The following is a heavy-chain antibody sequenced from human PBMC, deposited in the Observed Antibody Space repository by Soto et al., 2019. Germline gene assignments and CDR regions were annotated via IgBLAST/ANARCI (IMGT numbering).Heavy chain of an antibody. D-gene: IGHD3-16*01. J-gene: IGHJ6*02. CDR3: ARDDHTLGDGMDV. CDR1: GFTFSSYW. CDR2: INSDGSST. Sequence: EMQLVESGGGLVQPGGSLRLSCAASGFTFSSYWMHCVRQAPGKGLVWVSRINSDGSSTSYADSVKGRFTISRDNAKNTLYLQMNSLRAEDTAVYYCARDDHTLGDGMDVWGQGTSVTVSS. V-gene: IGHV3-74*01.